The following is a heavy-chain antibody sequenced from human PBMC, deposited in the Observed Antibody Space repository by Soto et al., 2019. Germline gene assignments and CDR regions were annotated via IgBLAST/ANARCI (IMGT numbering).Heavy chain of an antibody. Sequence: ASVKVSCKASGYTFTSYGTSWVRQAPGQGLEWMGWISAYNGSTNYAQKLQGRVTMTRDTSTSTAYMELSSLRSEDTAVYYCARGDRYCSSTSCYYSADAFDIWGQGTMVTVSS. J-gene: IGHJ3*02. CDR2: ISAYNGST. CDR1: GYTFTSYG. CDR3: ARGDRYCSSTSCYYSADAFDI. V-gene: IGHV1-18*01. D-gene: IGHD2-2*01.